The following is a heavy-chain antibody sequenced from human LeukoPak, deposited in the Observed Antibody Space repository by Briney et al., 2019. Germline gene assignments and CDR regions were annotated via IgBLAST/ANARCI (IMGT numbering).Heavy chain of an antibody. J-gene: IGHJ6*02. CDR3: ARVVGGYSSSWSEYYYYYYGMDV. D-gene: IGHD6-13*01. CDR1: GGTFISYA. Sequence: SVKVSCKASGGTFISYAISWVRQAHGQGLEWVGRIIPILGIANYAQKFQGRVTITADKSTSTAYMELSSLRSEDTAVYYCARVVGGYSSSWSEYYYYYYGMDVWGQGTTVTVSS. CDR2: IIPILGIA. V-gene: IGHV1-69*04.